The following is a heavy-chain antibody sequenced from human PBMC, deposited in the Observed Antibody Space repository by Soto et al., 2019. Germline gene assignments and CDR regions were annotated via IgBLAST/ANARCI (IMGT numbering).Heavy chain of an antibody. CDR1: GYIFTNYY. J-gene: IGHJ4*02. V-gene: IGHV1-46*01. CDR2: INPLPTSGST. CDR3: ARDLTAAAY. Sequence: QVQLVQSGAEVKKPGASVKVSCKASGYIFTNYYIHWVRQAPGQGLEWMAIINPLPTSGSTNYAHKFQGRVTVTRDTSTSTVYMELSSLTSDDTALYYCARDLTAAAYWGQGPLVTLSS. D-gene: IGHD6-13*01.